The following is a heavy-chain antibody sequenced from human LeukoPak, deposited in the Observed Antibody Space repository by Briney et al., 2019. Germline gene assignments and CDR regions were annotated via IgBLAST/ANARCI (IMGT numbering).Heavy chain of an antibody. J-gene: IGHJ4*02. CDR3: ARGGYYSLVYFDY. D-gene: IGHD3-22*01. V-gene: IGHV3-9*01. CDR2: ISWNSGSI. CDR1: GFTFDDYA. Sequence: GRSLRLSCAASGFTFDDYAMHWVRQAPGKGLEWVSGISWNSGSIGYADSVKGRFTISRDNAKNTLYLQMNSLRAEDTAVYYCARGGYYSLVYFDYWGQGTLVTVSS.